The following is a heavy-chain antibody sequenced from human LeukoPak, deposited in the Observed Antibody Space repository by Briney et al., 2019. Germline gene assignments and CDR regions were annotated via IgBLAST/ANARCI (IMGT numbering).Heavy chain of an antibody. J-gene: IGHJ6*02. Sequence: ASVKVSCKASGYTFTGYYMHWVRQAPGQGLEWMGWINPNSGGTNYAQKFQGRVTMTRDTSISTAYMELSRLRSDDTAVYYCARGPQGVVVVAAAPLYCGMDVWGQGTTVTVSS. V-gene: IGHV1-2*02. D-gene: IGHD2-15*01. CDR2: INPNSGGT. CDR3: ARGPQGVVVVAAAPLYCGMDV. CDR1: GYTFTGYY.